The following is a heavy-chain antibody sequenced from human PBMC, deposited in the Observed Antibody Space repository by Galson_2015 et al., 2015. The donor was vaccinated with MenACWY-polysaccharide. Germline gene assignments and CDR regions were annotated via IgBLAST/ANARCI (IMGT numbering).Heavy chain of an antibody. J-gene: IGHJ6*02. CDR3: ARPSGSLYYDFWSGYYIRDYYYYYGMDV. D-gene: IGHD3-3*01. CDR2: IKQDGSEK. CDR1: GFTSSSYW. Sequence: SLRLSCAASGFTSSSYWMSWVRQAPGKGLEWVANIKQDGSEKYYVDSVKGRFTISRDNAKNSLYLQMNSLRAEDTAVYYCARPSGSLYYDFWSGYYIRDYYYYYGMDVWGQGTTVTVSS. V-gene: IGHV3-7*01.